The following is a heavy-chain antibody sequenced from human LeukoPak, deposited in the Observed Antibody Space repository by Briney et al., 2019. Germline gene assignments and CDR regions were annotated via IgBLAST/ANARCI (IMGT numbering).Heavy chain of an antibody. CDR1: GFTFSSYS. Sequence: GGSLRLSCAASGFTFSSYSMNWVRQAPGKGLEWVSSISSSSSYIYYADSVKGRFTISRDNSKNTLYLQMNSLRAEDTAVYYCASTVAGPFDYWDQGTLVTVSS. J-gene: IGHJ4*02. V-gene: IGHV3-21*04. CDR2: ISSSSSYI. CDR3: ASTVAGPFDY. D-gene: IGHD6-19*01.